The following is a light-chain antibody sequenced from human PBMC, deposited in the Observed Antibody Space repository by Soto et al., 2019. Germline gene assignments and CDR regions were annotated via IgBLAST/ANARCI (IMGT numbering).Light chain of an antibody. CDR3: QQRANWPWT. CDR2: DVS. CDR1: QSVSSY. V-gene: IGKV3-11*01. J-gene: IGKJ1*01. Sequence: EIVLTQSPATLSLSPGEGATLSCRASQSVSSYLVWYQQKPGQAPRLLIYDVSNGATGVPARFSGSGSGTDFSLTVTSLEPEDFAVYYCQQRANWPWTFGQGTKVDI.